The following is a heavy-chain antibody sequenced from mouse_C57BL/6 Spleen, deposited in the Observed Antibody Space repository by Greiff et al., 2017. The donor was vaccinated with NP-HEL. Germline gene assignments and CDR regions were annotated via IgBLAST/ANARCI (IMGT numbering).Heavy chain of an antibody. D-gene: IGHD1-1*01. Sequence: VQLKESGGGLVKPGGSLKLSCAASGFTFSSYAMSWVRQTPEKRLEWVATISDGGSYTYYPDNVKGRFTISRDNAKNNLYLQMSHLKSEDTAMYYCARDGYYYGSRRYYFDYWGQGTTLTVSS. CDR3: ARDGYYYGSRRYYFDY. CDR2: ISDGGSYT. CDR1: GFTFSSYA. V-gene: IGHV5-4*01. J-gene: IGHJ2*01.